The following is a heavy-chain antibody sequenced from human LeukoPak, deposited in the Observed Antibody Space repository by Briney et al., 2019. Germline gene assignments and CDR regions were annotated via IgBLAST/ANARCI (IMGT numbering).Heavy chain of an antibody. CDR1: GGTFSSYA. CDR2: IIPIFGTA. CDR3: ARDCSSTSCPNGGWFDP. Sequence: AASVKVSCKASGGTFSSYAISWVRQAPGQGLEWMGGIIPIFGTANYAQKFQGRVTITADESTSTAYMELSSLRSEDTAVYYCARDCSSTSCPNGGWFDPWGQGTLVTVSS. D-gene: IGHD2-2*01. V-gene: IGHV1-69*01. J-gene: IGHJ5*02.